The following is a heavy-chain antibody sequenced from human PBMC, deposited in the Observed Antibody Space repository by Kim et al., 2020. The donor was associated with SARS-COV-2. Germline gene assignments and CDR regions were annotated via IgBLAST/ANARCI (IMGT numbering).Heavy chain of an antibody. D-gene: IGHD3-16*01. CDR3: ATAKIRLGEYRVGVFDV. V-gene: IGHV4-30-2*01. J-gene: IGHJ3*01. Sequence: SETLSLTCAVSGGSISGGDFAWSWIRQRPGKGLEWMGYIYHTGATYYSPSLESRVTISVDKSENQFSLTLRSLTAADTAAYYCATAKIRLGEYRVGVFDVWGQGTQVTVSS. CDR1: GGSISGGDFA. CDR2: IYHTGAT.